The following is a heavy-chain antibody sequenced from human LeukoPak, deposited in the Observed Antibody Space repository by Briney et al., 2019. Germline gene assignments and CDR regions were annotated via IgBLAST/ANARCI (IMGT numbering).Heavy chain of an antibody. V-gene: IGHV4-34*01. CDR3: ARGRSIAVAVEGGDPPYYFDY. CDR2: INHSGST. CDR1: GGSFSGYY. J-gene: IGHJ4*02. D-gene: IGHD6-19*01. Sequence: PSETLSLTCAVYGGSFSGYYWSWIRQPPGKGLEWIGEINHSGSTNHNPSLKSRVTISVDTSKNQFSLKLSSVTAADTAVYYCARGRSIAVAVEGGDPPYYFDYWGQGTLVTVSS.